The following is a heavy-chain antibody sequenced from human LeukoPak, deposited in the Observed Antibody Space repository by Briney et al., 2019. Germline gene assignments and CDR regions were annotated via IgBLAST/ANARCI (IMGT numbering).Heavy chain of an antibody. CDR2: INPNGGST. CDR3: ARVDRYYDYVWGSYRYRYYFDY. CDR1: GYTFTSYY. V-gene: IGHV1-46*01. D-gene: IGHD3-16*02. Sequence: ASVKVSCKASGYTFTSYYMHWVRQAPGQGLEWMGIINPNGGSTSYAQKFQGRVTMTRDTSTSTVYMELSSLRSEDTAVYYCARVDRYYDYVWGSYRYRYYFDYWGQGTLVTVSS. J-gene: IGHJ4*02.